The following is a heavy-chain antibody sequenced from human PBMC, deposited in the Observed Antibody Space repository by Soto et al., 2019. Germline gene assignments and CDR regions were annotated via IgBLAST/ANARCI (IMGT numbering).Heavy chain of an antibody. J-gene: IGHJ6*02. CDR1: GFTFSSYS. CDR3: ARDGRITMIDYSYDYYGMDV. Sequence: LRLSCAASGFTFSSYSMNWVRQAPGKGLEWVSSISSSSSYIYYADSVKGRFTISRDNAKNSLYLQMNSLRAEDTAVYYCARDGRITMIDYSYDYYGMDVWGQGTTVTVSS. D-gene: IGHD3-22*01. V-gene: IGHV3-21*01. CDR2: ISSSSSYI.